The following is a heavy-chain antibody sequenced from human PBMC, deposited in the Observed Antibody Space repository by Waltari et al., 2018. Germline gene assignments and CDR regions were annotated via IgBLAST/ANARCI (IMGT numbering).Heavy chain of an antibody. V-gene: IGHV1-69*12. CDR2: IIPMLGVA. CDR1: GGTFDKHD. D-gene: IGHD3-10*01. CDR3: ARGSGQLPGYFYY. J-gene: IGHJ4*02. Sequence: QVQLVQSGVELKKPGSSVKVSCKPSGGTFDKHDVDWVRTAPGQGLEWVGGIIPMLGVANYAQKFRGIVTIIADESMTTAYLEVTDLRSEDTAVYYCARGSGQLPGYFYYWGQGTLVTVSS.